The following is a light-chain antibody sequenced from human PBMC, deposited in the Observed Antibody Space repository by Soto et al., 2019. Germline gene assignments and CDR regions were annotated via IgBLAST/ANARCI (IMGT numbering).Light chain of an antibody. Sequence: QSALTQPASVSGSPGQSITISCTGNSSDVGRYNYVPWFPQHPGKAPKLMIFEVSTRPSGVSNRFSGSKSGNTASLTISGIKFEDEADYYGCSYTSSTSAVFGGGTLVTVL. CDR1: SSDVGRYNY. CDR3: CSYTSSTSAV. CDR2: EVS. V-gene: IGLV2-14*01. J-gene: IGLJ2*01.